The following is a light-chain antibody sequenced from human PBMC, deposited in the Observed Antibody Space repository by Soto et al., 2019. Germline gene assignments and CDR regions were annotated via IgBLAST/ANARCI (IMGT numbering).Light chain of an antibody. CDR3: AAWDDRLNGYV. J-gene: IGLJ1*01. V-gene: IGLV1-44*01. CDR1: NSNIGRNP. CDR2: SEN. Sequence: QSVLTQPPSASGIPGQRVAISCSGSNSNIGRNPVNWYQQLPGTAPKLLIYSENQRPSGVPDRFSGSKSGTSASLAISGLQSEDEADYYCAAWDDRLNGYVFGTGTKVTVL.